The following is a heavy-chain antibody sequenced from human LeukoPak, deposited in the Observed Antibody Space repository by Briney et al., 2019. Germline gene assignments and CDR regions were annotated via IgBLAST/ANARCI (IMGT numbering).Heavy chain of an antibody. CDR1: GYSFTSYW. CDR3: ARHREPYGDYLNWFDP. J-gene: IGHJ5*02. D-gene: IGHD4-17*01. V-gene: IGHV5-51*01. Sequence: GESLKIPCQTSGYSFTSYWIGWVRQMPGKGLEWMGIIYPGDSYTTYSPSFQGQVTISADKSINTAYLQWSSLKASDTAMYYCARHREPYGDYLNWFDPWGQGTLVTVSS. CDR2: IYPGDSYT.